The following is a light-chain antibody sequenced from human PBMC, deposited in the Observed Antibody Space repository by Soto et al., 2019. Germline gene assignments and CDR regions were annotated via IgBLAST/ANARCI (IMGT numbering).Light chain of an antibody. Sequence: EVVLTQSPATLSLSPGESATLSCRASRSIGTSLAWYQHRPGQPPRLLIYDAFNRATGIPARFSGGGSGTDFTLTITSLEPEDFAVYYCQQRASWPPFNFGGGTKVDIK. J-gene: IGKJ4*01. V-gene: IGKV3-11*01. CDR2: DAF. CDR1: RSIGTS. CDR3: QQRASWPPFN.